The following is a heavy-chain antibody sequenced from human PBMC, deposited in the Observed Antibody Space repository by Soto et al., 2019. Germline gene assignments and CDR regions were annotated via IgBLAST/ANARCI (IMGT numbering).Heavy chain of an antibody. Sequence: EVQLVESGGGLVQPGGSLRLSCAASGFTFSLYSMNWVRQAPGKGLEWVSYISRSSTGIHYADSVKGRFTISRDDATNSMRLQMNSLRDGDTAVYYCARAVTWGLDVWGQGTTVSISS. V-gene: IGHV3-48*02. CDR2: ISRSSTGI. CDR1: GFTFSLYS. CDR3: ARAVTWGLDV. J-gene: IGHJ6*02. D-gene: IGHD3-10*01.